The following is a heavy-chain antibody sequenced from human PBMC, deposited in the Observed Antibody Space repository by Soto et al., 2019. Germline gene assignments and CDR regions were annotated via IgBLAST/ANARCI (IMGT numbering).Heavy chain of an antibody. J-gene: IGHJ4*02. CDR1: GGSISSGGYS. Sequence: QMQLQESGSGLVKPSQTLSLTCAVSGGSISSGGYSWSWIRQPPGKGLEGIGYIYHSGSIYYNPSLKRLVTISVDRSKNQFSRKLSSVTSADTAVYSCARVPDYWGQGTLVTVSS. D-gene: IGHD2-2*01. CDR3: ARVPDY. CDR2: IYHSGSI. V-gene: IGHV4-30-2*01.